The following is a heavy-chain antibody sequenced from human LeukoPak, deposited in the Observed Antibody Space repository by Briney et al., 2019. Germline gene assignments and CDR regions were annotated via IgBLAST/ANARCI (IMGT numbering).Heavy chain of an antibody. CDR1: GFIYNSYG. D-gene: IGHD3/OR15-3a*01. V-gene: IGHV3-23*05. J-gene: IGHJ6*02. Sequence: GGSLRLSCVASGFIYNSYGMNWVGQARGKGVEWVSGIYTNGRTRYKDCVNGRLTISRDNCKNKRFLKMESVRGEDTGGYYGAHLVWEYVCGLDALVQGATVTVSS. CDR3: AHLVWEYVCGLDA. CDR2: IYTNGRT.